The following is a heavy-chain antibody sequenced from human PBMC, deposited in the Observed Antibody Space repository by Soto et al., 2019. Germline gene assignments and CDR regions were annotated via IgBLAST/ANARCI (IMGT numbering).Heavy chain of an antibody. V-gene: IGHV3-23*01. J-gene: IGHJ6*02. D-gene: IGHD6-13*01. CDR2: ISGSGGSS. Sequence: PGGSLRLSCAASGFAFSTYAMTWVRQAPGKGLEWVSVISGSGGSSYYAASVKGRFTISRDNSKNTLFLQMNGLRAEDTAVYYCAKVTKRAAAGSYESYKYGMDVWGQGTTVTVSS. CDR1: GFAFSTYA. CDR3: AKVTKRAAAGSYESYKYGMDV.